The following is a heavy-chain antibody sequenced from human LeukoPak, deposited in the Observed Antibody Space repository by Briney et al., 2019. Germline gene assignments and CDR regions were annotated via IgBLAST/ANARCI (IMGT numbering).Heavy chain of an antibody. J-gene: IGHJ4*02. CDR3: ARRLKYCSSTSCYVGYFDY. Sequence: GASLKISCKGSGSIFTSYWIGWVRQLPGKGLEWMGIIYPGDSDTRYSPSFQGQVTISADKSISTAYLQWSSLKASDTAMYYCARRLKYCSSTSCYVGYFDYWGQGTLVTVSS. CDR2: IYPGDSDT. V-gene: IGHV5-51*01. CDR1: GSIFTSYW. D-gene: IGHD2-2*01.